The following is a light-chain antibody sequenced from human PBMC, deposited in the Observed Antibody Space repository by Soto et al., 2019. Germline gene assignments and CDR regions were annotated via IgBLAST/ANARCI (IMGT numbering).Light chain of an antibody. J-gene: IGKJ1*01. CDR3: QQYNNYPRT. Sequence: IQMTQSPSTLSASIGDRVTITCLASESIRTWLAWYQHKPGKAPKFLIYDASTLESGVPSRFSGSGSGTDFTLTISSLQPDDFATYYCQQYNNYPRTFGQGTKVDIK. CDR1: ESIRTW. V-gene: IGKV1-5*01. CDR2: DAS.